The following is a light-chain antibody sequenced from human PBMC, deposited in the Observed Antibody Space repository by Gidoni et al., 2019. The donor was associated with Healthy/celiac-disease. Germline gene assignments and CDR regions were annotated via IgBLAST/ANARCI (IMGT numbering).Light chain of an antibody. CDR3: QQYGSSQYT. V-gene: IGKV3-20*01. CDR1: QSVSSSY. Sequence: IVLTQSPGTLSLSPVERHTLTCRANQSVSSSYLAWYQQKPDQSPRLLIYGASSRATGIPDRFSGSGSGTDFTLTISRLEPEDFAVYYCQQYGSSQYTFGQGTKLEIK. CDR2: GAS. J-gene: IGKJ2*01.